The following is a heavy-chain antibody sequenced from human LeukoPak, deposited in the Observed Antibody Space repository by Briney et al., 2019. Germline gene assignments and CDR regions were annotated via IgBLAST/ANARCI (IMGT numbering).Heavy chain of an antibody. V-gene: IGHV3-21*01. D-gene: IGHD3-10*01. J-gene: IGHJ2*01. Sequence: SGGSLRLPCAASGFTFSSYSMNWVRQAPGKGLEWVSSISSSSSYIYYADSVKGRFTISRDNAKNSLYLQMNSLRAEDTAVYYCAKGPYGSDWYFDLWGRGTLVTVSS. CDR1: GFTFSSYS. CDR2: ISSSSSYI. CDR3: AKGPYGSDWYFDL.